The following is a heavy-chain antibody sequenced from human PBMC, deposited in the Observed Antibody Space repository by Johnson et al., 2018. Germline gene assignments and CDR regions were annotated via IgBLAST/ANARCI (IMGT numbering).Heavy chain of an antibody. Sequence: QVQLVESGGGVVQPGRSLRLSCAVSGFTFSSYGMNWVRQAPGKGLNWVAVISYDGTNKYYADSVKGRFTISRDDSQNTLYLQMNSLRADDTAVYYCATELPYRVQISVHNEYFHHWGQGTLVTVSS. J-gene: IGHJ1*01. V-gene: IGHV3-30*03. CDR1: GFTFSSYG. CDR2: ISYDGTNK. CDR3: ATELPYRVQISVHNEYFHH. D-gene: IGHD1-26*01.